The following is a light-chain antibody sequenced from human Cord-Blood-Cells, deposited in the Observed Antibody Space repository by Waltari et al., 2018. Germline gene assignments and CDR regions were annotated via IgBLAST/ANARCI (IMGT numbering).Light chain of an antibody. CDR2: EVS. V-gene: IGLV2-14*01. CDR1: SSDVGGYNS. J-gene: IGLJ1*01. Sequence: QSALTQPASVSGSPGQSITISCTGTSSDVGGYNSVSWYQQHPGTAPKLVIYEVSNRPSGVSNRFSGSKSGNTASLTISGLQAEDEADYYCSSYTSSSTLVFGTGTKVTVL. CDR3: SSYTSSSTLV.